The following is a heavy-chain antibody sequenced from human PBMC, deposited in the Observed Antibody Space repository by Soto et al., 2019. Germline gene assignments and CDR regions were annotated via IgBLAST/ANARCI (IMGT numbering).Heavy chain of an antibody. CDR1: GFTFSSYG. CDR2: ISYDGSNK. D-gene: IGHD2-15*01. CDR3: AKDGRGSTYYYGMDV. Sequence: HPGGSLRLSCAASGFTFSSYGMHWVRQAPGKGLEWVAVISYDGSNKYYADSVKGRFTISRDNSKNTLYLQMNSLRAEDTAVYYCAKDGRGSTYYYGMDVWGQGTTVTVSS. V-gene: IGHV3-30*18. J-gene: IGHJ6*02.